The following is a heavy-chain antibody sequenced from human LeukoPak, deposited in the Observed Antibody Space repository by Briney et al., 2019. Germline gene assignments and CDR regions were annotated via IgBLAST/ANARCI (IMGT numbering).Heavy chain of an antibody. V-gene: IGHV1-2*02. CDR2: IIPNSGAT. D-gene: IGHD2-2*01. CDR3: ARDSEYCTSTNCFHPFDS. CDR1: GYTFTGYS. J-gene: IGHJ4*02. Sequence: GASVKVSCRTSGYTFTGYSMRWVRQAPGQGLEWMGRIIPNSGATQFAQKFQGRVTMTRDTSVSSVFMDLSGLTSDDTAIYYCARDSEYCTSTNCFHPFDSWGQGTLVTVSS.